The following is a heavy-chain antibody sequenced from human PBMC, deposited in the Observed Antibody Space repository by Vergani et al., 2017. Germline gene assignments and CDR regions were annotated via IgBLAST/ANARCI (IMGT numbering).Heavy chain of an antibody. CDR1: GYIFSNYW. CDR3: ARMGTYGDHYYMNV. CDR2: IYPGDSKT. Sequence: EVHLVQSGAEVKKPGESLKISCGGSGYIFSNYWIAWVRQMPGKGLEWMGIIYPGDSKTKYNPSFQGQVTVSADKSISTAYLQWNTLQAPDTAIYYCARMGTYGDHYYMNVWGKGTTVTVSS. J-gene: IGHJ6*03. D-gene: IGHD7-27*01. V-gene: IGHV5-51*03.